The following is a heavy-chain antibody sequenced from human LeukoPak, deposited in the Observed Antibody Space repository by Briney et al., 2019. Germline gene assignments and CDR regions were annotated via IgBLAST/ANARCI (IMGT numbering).Heavy chain of an antibody. CDR3: ARGAKWAYYFDY. Sequence: PGGSLRLSCAASGFTFSDYSMNWVRQAPGKGLEWVSSISSSSIYIYYADSVKGRFTISRDNAENSLYLQMSSLRAEDTAVYYCARGAKWAYYFDYWGQGTLVTVSS. D-gene: IGHD1-26*01. CDR1: GFTFSDYS. J-gene: IGHJ4*02. V-gene: IGHV3-21*01. CDR2: ISSSSIYI.